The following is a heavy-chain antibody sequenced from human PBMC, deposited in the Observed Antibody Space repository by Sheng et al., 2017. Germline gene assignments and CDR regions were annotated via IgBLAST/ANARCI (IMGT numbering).Heavy chain of an antibody. CDR1: GGSFSGYY. CDR2: INHSGST. J-gene: IGHJ4*02. V-gene: IGHV4-34*01. Sequence: QVQLQQWGAGLLKPSETLSLTCAVYGGSFSGYYWSWIRQPPGKGLEWIGEINHSGSTNYNPSLKSRVTISVDTSKNQFSLKLSSVTAADTAVYYCARGSRVRGARGKSDDTFDYWGQGTLVTVSS. CDR3: ARGSRVRGARGKSDDTFDY. D-gene: IGHD3-10*01.